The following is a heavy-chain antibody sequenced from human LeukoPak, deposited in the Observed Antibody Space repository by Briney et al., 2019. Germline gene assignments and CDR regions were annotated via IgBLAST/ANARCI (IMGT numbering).Heavy chain of an antibody. CDR3: AGGNYYYYYIDV. J-gene: IGHJ6*03. CDR2: TFHSGSP. Sequence: SETLSLTCNVSGYSISSGYYWGWIRQPPGKALEWIGTTFHSGSPNYNPSPKSRVTISIDTSKKQFSLNLSSVTAADAAVYYCAGGNYYYYYIDVWGKGTTVTVSS. V-gene: IGHV4-38-2*02. CDR1: GYSISSGYY.